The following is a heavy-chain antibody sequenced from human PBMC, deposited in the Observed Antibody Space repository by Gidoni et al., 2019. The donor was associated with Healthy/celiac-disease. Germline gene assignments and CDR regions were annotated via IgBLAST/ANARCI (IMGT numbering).Heavy chain of an antibody. CDR1: GFTFSSYA. Sequence: QVQLVESGGGVVQPGRSLRLSCAASGFTFSSYAMHWVRQAPGKGLGWVAVISYDGSNKYYADSVKGRFTISRDNSKNTLYLQMNSLRAEDTAVYYCARAPIVVVITTSGGGFDYWGQGTLVTVSS. D-gene: IGHD3-22*01. V-gene: IGHV3-30-3*01. CDR3: ARAPIVVVITTSGGGFDY. CDR2: ISYDGSNK. J-gene: IGHJ4*02.